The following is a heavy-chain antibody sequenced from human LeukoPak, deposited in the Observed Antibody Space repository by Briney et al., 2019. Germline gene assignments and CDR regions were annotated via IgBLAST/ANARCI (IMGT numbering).Heavy chain of an antibody. Sequence: GGSLRLSCAASGFTFSNYWIHWVRQAPGKGLEWVAGIKDDGSEKYYVDSVKGRFTISRDNAKNSLYLQMNSLRAGDTAVYYCAKDRGGSYTLSLDYWGQGTLVTVSS. D-gene: IGHD1-26*01. V-gene: IGHV3-7*03. CDR1: GFTFSNYW. J-gene: IGHJ4*02. CDR3: AKDRGGSYTLSLDY. CDR2: IKDDGSEK.